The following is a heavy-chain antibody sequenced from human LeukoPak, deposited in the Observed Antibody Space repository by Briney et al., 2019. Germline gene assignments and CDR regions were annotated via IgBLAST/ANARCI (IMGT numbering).Heavy chain of an antibody. J-gene: IGHJ5*02. CDR2: ISWNSGSI. CDR1: GFTFDGYA. D-gene: IGHD6-13*01. CDR3: AKGRYSSSWYTWFDP. Sequence: GRSLRLSCAASGFTFDGYAMHWVRQAPGKGLEWVSGISWNSGSIGYADSVKGRFTISRDNAKNSLYLQMNSLRAEDMALYYCAKGRYSSSWYTWFDPWGQGTLVTVSS. V-gene: IGHV3-9*03.